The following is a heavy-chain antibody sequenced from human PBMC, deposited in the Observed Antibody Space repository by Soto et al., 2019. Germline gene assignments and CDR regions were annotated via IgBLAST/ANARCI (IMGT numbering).Heavy chain of an antibody. Sequence: QVQLVQSGAEVKKPGASVKVSCKASGYTFTSYDINWVRQATGQGLEWMGWMNTNSGNTGYAQKFQGGVTMTRNTSISTAYMELSSLRSEDTAVYYCASGRLKVRFSYYYYYMDVWGKGTTVTVSS. CDR2: MNTNSGNT. V-gene: IGHV1-8*01. CDR3: ASGRLKVRFSYYYYYMDV. J-gene: IGHJ6*03. CDR1: GYTFTSYD. D-gene: IGHD3-10*01.